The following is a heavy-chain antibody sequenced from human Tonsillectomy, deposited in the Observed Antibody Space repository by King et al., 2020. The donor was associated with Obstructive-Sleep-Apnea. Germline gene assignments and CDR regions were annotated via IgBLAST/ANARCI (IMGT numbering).Heavy chain of an antibody. CDR3: ARDPIIGSPDYFDS. CDR2: ISYDGRIK. J-gene: IGHJ4*02. D-gene: IGHD1-26*01. Sequence: VQLVESGGSVVQPGRSLRLSCTVSGFTFSNFPMHWVRQAPDKGLEWVAVISYDGRIKDSADSVKGRFTISRDDCRNTLYLQMNSLRVEDTAMYFCARDPIIGSPDYFDSWGQGTLVTVSS. CDR1: GFTFSNFP. V-gene: IGHV3-30*04.